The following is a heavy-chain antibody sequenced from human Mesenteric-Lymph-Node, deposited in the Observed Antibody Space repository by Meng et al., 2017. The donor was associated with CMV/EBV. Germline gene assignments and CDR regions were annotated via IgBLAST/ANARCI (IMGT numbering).Heavy chain of an antibody. V-gene: IGHV3-30*02. CDR2: IRYDGSNK. J-gene: IGHJ4*02. D-gene: IGHD3-22*01. Sequence: GGSLRLSCAASGFTFSSYGMHWVRQAPGKGLEWVAFIRYDGSNKYYADSVKGRFTISRDDSKDTLFLQMNNLRAEDTAVYFCATVLGYFDSSGYMFDYWGQGTLVTVSS. CDR1: GFTFSSYG. CDR3: ATVLGYFDSSGYMFDY.